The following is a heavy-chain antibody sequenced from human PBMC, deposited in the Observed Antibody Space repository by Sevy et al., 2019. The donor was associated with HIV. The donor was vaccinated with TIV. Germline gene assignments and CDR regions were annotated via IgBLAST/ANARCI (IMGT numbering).Heavy chain of an antibody. V-gene: IGHV3-9*01. CDR3: ARDMGAHGSGSLDS. Sequence: GGSLRLSCAASGFTFDDYAMHWVRQAPGKGLEWVSGIVWNNGAIGYADSVKGRFPISRDNAKNALFLQMNSLRAEDTALYYCARDMGAHGSGSLDSWGQGTLVTVSS. CDR2: IVWNNGAI. CDR1: GFTFDDYA. D-gene: IGHD6-25*01. J-gene: IGHJ4*02.